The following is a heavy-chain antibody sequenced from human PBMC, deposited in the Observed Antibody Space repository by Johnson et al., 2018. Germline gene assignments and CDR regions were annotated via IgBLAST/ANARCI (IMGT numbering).Heavy chain of an antibody. Sequence: EVQLLESGGGLVQPGRSLRLSCTASGFTFGDDAMSWFRQAPGKGLEWVGLIRSKAYVGTTEYAASVKGRYSISRDDSKSIAYLQMNSLKIEDTAVYYCTRETEAFEIWGQGTMVTVSS. J-gene: IGHJ3*02. V-gene: IGHV3-49*03. CDR1: GFTFGDDA. CDR3: TRETEAFEI. CDR2: IRSKAYVGTT.